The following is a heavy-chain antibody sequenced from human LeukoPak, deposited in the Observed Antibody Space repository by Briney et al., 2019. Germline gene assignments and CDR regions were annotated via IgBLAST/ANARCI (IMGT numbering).Heavy chain of an antibody. V-gene: IGHV3-48*04. J-gene: IGHJ1*01. CDR2: ISSSSSTI. CDR1: GFTFSSYS. D-gene: IGHD3-9*01. CDR3: ARDILTGSQSRFQH. Sequence: GGSLRLSCAASGFTFSSYSMTWVRQAPGKGLEWVSYISSSSSTIYYADSVKGRFTISRDNAKNSLYLQMNSPRAEDTAVYYCARDILTGSQSRFQHWGQGTLVTVSS.